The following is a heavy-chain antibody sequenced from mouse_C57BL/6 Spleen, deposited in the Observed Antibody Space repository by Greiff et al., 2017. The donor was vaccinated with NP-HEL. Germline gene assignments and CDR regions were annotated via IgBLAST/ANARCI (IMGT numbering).Heavy chain of an antibody. CDR3: TRFEKTNIYYYGSPFAY. V-gene: IGHV1-15*01. Sequence: QVQLKESGAELVRPGASVTLSCKASGYTFTDYEMHWVKQTPVHGLEWIGAIDPETGGTAYNQKFKGKAILTADKSSSTAYMELRSLTSEDSAVYYCTRFEKTNIYYYGSPFAYWGQGTLVTVSA. J-gene: IGHJ3*01. CDR1: GYTFTDYE. D-gene: IGHD1-1*01. CDR2: IDPETGGT.